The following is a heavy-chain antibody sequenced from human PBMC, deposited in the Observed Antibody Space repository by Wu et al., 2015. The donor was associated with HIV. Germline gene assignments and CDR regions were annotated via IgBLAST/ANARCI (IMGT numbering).Heavy chain of an antibody. CDR1: GGSLSGYY. D-gene: IGHD6-13*01. CDR3: AGGRGGGSSSYFGLDI. V-gene: IGHV4-34*02. J-gene: IGHJ6*04. Sequence: QVQLQQRGAGLLKPSQTLSLTCSLYGGSLSGYYWSWIRQSPGKGLEWIGEISQAGRTNYNSALKRHFSISVDTSKNEFSLKLTSVTAADTALYYCAGGRGGGSSSYFGLDIWGEGTSVTVSS. CDR2: ISQAGRT.